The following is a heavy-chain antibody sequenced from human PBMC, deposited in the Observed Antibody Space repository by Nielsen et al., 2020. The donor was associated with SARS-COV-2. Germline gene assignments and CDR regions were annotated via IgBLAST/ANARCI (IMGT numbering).Heavy chain of an antibody. V-gene: IGHV3-30-3*01. Sequence: GESLKISCAASGFTFSAYAMIWVRQAPGKGLEWVAVISYDGSNKYYADSVKGRFTISRDNSKNTLYLQMNSLRAEDTAVYYCAKDESYSYSSSWIDYWGQGTLVTVSS. CDR1: GFTFSAYA. J-gene: IGHJ4*02. D-gene: IGHD6-13*01. CDR3: AKDESYSYSSSWIDY. CDR2: ISYDGSNK.